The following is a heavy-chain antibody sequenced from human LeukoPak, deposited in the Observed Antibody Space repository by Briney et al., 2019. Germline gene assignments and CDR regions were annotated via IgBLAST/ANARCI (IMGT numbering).Heavy chain of an antibody. CDR2: IYPGDSDT. J-gene: IGHJ4*02. V-gene: IGHV5-51*01. Sequence: GESLKISCKGSGYSFTSYWVGWVRQMPGKGLEWMGIIYPGDSDTRYSPSFQGQVTISADRSISTAYLQWSSLKASDTAMYYCARLWYYDSSGYKGLYLDRTRERGIDYWGQGTLVTVSS. CDR3: ARLWYYDSSGYKGLYLDRTRERGIDY. D-gene: IGHD3-22*01. CDR1: GYSFTSYW.